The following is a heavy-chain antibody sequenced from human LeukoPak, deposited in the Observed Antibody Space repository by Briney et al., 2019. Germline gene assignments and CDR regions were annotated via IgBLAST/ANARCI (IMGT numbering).Heavy chain of an antibody. Sequence: ASVKVSCKASGYTFTGYYMHWVRQAPGQGLEWMGWINPNSGGTNYAQKFQGRVTMTRDTSISTAYMELSMLRSDDTAVYYCARGTTVNGRTFDYWGQGTLVTVSS. J-gene: IGHJ4*02. CDR1: GYTFTGYY. D-gene: IGHD4-11*01. CDR3: ARGTTVNGRTFDY. CDR2: INPNSGGT. V-gene: IGHV1-2*02.